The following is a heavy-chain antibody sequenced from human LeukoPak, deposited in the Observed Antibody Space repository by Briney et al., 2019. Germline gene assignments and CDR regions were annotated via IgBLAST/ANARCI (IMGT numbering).Heavy chain of an antibody. CDR3: VREPHYLDY. CDR1: GFILSNYW. V-gene: IGHV3-7*01. J-gene: IGHJ4*02. Sequence: GESLRLSCAASGFILSNYWMSWVRQAPGKGLEWVANIKQDGSEKYYVDSVKGRFTISRDNAKNSLYLQMNSLRAEDTAVYYCVREPHYLDYWGQGTLVTVSS. CDR2: IKQDGSEK.